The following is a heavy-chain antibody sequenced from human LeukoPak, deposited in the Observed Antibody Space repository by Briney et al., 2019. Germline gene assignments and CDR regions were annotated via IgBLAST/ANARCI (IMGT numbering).Heavy chain of an antibody. CDR2: INNSGST. CDR3: ARNIRGALDY. J-gene: IGHJ4*02. CDR1: GGSFSGYH. V-gene: IGHV4-34*01. Sequence: PSETLSLTCAAYGGSFSGYHWSWIRQPPGKGLEWIGEINNSGSTNYNPSLKSGVTISVDTSKNHFSLKLTSVTAADTAVFYCARNIRGALDYWGQGTLVTVSS. D-gene: IGHD3-10*01.